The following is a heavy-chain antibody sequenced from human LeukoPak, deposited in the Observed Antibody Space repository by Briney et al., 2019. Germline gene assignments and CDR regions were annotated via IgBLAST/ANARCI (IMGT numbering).Heavy chain of an antibody. J-gene: IGHJ4*02. V-gene: IGHV4-30-2*01. CDR3: ARANYYYDSSGYYYNCYFDS. D-gene: IGHD3-22*01. CDR1: GDSNSSGSFA. CDR2: IYRSGTT. Sequence: SQTLSLTCGVSGDSNSSGSFAWSWIRQPPGKGLEWIGYIYRSGTTHYNPSLKSRVTISADRSKNQFSLRLSSMTAADTAVYYCARANYYYDSSGYYYNCYFDSWGQGALVTVSS.